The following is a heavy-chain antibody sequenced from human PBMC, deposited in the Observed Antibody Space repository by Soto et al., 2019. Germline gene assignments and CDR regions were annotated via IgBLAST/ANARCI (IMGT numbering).Heavy chain of an antibody. CDR2: INPNSGGT. D-gene: IGHD6-13*01. Sequence: ASVKVSCKASGYTFTGYYMHWVRQAPGKGLEWMGWINPNSGGTNYAQKNQGWVTMTRDTSISTAYMELSRLRSDDTAVYYCARGRALLVQFLYYYYYYGMDVWGQGTTVTVSS. J-gene: IGHJ6*02. CDR1: GYTFTGYY. CDR3: ARGRALLVQFLYYYYYYGMDV. V-gene: IGHV1-2*04.